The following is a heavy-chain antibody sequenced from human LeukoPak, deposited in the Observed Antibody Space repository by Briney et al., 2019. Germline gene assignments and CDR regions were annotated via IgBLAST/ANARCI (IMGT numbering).Heavy chain of an antibody. D-gene: IGHD3-22*01. CDR2: INTNTGNP. V-gene: IGHV7-4-1*02. J-gene: IGHJ4*02. CDR3: ARAPLRYYYDSSGYYLDY. Sequence: ASVKVSCKASGYTFTSYAMNWVRQAPGQGLEWMGWINTNTGNPTYAQGFTGRFVFSLDTSVSTAYLQISSLKAEDTAVYYCARAPLRYYYDSSGYYLDYWGQGALVTVSS. CDR1: GYTFTSYA.